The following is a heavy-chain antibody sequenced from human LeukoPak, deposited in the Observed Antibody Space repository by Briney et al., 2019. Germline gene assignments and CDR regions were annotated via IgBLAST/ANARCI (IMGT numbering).Heavy chain of an antibody. J-gene: IGHJ3*02. CDR2: INPNSGGT. CDR3: ARLEPTQDAFDI. Sequence: ASVKVSCKASGYTFTSYDINWVRQATGQGREWMGWINPNSGGTNYAQKFQGRVTMTRDTSISTAYMELSRLRSDDTAVYYCARLEPTQDAFDIWGQGTMVTVSS. CDR1: GYTFTSYD. V-gene: IGHV1-2*02. D-gene: IGHD1-14*01.